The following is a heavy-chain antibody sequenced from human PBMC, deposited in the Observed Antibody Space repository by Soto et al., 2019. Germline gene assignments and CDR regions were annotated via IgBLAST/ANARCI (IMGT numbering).Heavy chain of an antibody. D-gene: IGHD6-19*01. CDR1: GFTFDDYA. CDR3: AKEGLVAVAGTFWDY. CDR2: ISWNSGSI. V-gene: IGHV3-9*01. J-gene: IGHJ4*02. Sequence: GGSLRLSCAASGFTFDDYAMHWVRQAPGKGLEWVSGISWNSGSIGYADSVKGRFTISRDNAKNSLYLQMNSLRAEDTALYYCAKEGLVAVAGTFWDYWGQGTLVTVSS.